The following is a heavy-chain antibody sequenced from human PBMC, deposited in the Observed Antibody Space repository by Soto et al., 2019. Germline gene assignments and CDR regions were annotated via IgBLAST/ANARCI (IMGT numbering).Heavy chain of an antibody. J-gene: IGHJ1*01. Sequence: PSETLSLTCTVSGGSISSYYWSWIRQPPGKGLEWIGYIYYSGSTNYNPSLKSRVTISVDTSKNQFSLKLSSVTAADTAVYYCARDKGDYGDYVFQHWGQGTLVTVSS. V-gene: IGHV4-59*01. CDR2: IYYSGST. D-gene: IGHD4-17*01. CDR1: GGSISSYY. CDR3: ARDKGDYGDYVFQH.